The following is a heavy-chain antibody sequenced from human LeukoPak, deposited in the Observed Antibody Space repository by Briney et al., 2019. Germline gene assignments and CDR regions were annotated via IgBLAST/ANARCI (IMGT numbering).Heavy chain of an antibody. CDR1: GFTFSSYS. D-gene: IGHD2-15*01. V-gene: IGHV3-21*01. CDR2: ISSSSSYI. CDR3: ARDQQILLPDIVVVVAASGAFDY. J-gene: IGHJ4*02. Sequence: PGESLRLSCAASGFTFSSYSMNWVRQAPGKGLEWVSSISSSSSYIYYADSVKGRFTISRDNTKNSLYLQMNSLRAEDTAVYYCARDQQILLPDIVVVVAASGAFDYWGQGTLVTVSS.